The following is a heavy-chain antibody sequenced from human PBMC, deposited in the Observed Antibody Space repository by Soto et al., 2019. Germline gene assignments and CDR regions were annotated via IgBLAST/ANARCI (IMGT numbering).Heavy chain of an antibody. Sequence: ASVKVSCRASGYTFSSYYMNWVRQAPGQGLEWLGIINPSGGYTTYAQRFLGRVTMTSDTSTSTVHMGLGSLTSEDTAVYYCARGGGMVVVSAPYVHWGPGTLVPVS. J-gene: IGHJ4*02. CDR3: ARGGGMVVVSAPYVH. V-gene: IGHV1-46*03. D-gene: IGHD2-15*01. CDR2: INPSGGYT. CDR1: GYTFSSYY.